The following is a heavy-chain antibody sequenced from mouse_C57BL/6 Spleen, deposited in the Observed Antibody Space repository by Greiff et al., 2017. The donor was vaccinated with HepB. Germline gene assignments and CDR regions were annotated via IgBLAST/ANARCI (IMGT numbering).Heavy chain of an antibody. V-gene: IGHV1-80*01. D-gene: IGHD2-2*01. CDR1: GYAFSSYW. CDR3: ARREAGYEDYAMDY. Sequence: QVQLQQSGAELAKPGASVKISCKASGYAFSSYWMNWVKQRTGKGLEWIGQIYPGDGDTNYNGKFKGKATLTADKSSSTAYMQLSSLTSEDSAVYFSARREAGYEDYAMDYWGQGTSVTVSS. CDR2: IYPGDGDT. J-gene: IGHJ4*01.